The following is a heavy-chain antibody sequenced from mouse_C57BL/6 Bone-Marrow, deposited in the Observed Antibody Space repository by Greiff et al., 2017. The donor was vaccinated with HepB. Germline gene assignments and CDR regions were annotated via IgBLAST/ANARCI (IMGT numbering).Heavy chain of an antibody. Sequence: QVQLQQPGAELVKPGVSVKMSCKASGYTFTSYWITWVKQRPGQGLEWIGDIYPGSGSTNYNEKFKSKATLTVDTSSSTAYMQLSSLTSEDSAVYYCAVELLRYAYAMDYWGQGTSVTVSS. CDR2: IYPGSGST. CDR1: GYTFTSYW. V-gene: IGHV1-55*01. J-gene: IGHJ4*01. D-gene: IGHD1-1*01. CDR3: AVELLRYAYAMDY.